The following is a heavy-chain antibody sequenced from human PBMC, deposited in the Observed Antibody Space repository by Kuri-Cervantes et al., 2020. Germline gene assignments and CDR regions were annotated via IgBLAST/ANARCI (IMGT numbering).Heavy chain of an antibody. CDR3: ARAIAAAGYYYYGMDV. V-gene: IGHV4-31*03. CDR1: GGSISSGGYY. Sequence: SETLSLTCTVSGGSISSGGYYWSWIRQHPGKGLEWIGYIYYSGSTYYNPSLKSRVTISVDTSKNQFSLKLSSVTAADTAVYYCARAIAAAGYYYYGMDVWGQGTTVTVSS. D-gene: IGHD6-13*01. CDR2: IYYSGST. J-gene: IGHJ6*02.